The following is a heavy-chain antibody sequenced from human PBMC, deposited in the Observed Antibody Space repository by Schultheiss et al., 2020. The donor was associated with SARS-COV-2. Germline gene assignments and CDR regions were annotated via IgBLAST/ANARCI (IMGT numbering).Heavy chain of an antibody. D-gene: IGHD3-22*01. J-gene: IGHJ3*02. Sequence: GGSLRLSCAASGFTFDDYAMHWVRQAPGKGLEWVSGIYSGGSTYYADSVKGRFTISRDNSKNTLYLQMNSLRAEDTAVYYCARGTYYYDSSGSKFQFDIWGQGTMVTVSS. V-gene: IGHV3-53*01. CDR1: GFTFDDYA. CDR3: ARGTYYYDSSGSKFQFDI. CDR2: IYSGGST.